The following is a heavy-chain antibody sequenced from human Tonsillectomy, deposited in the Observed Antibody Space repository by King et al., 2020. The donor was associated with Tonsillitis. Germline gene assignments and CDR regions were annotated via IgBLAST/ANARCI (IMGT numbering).Heavy chain of an antibody. CDR3: ARDVRPGNNDFDI. V-gene: IGHV1-2*02. CDR1: GYTFTGYY. Sequence: MQLVQSGAEVKKPGASVKVSCKASGYTFTGYYMHWVRQAPGQGLEWMGWINPNSGGTNYTQKFQGRVTMTRDTSISTAYMELSRLRSDDTAVYYCARDVRPGNNDFDIWGQGTMVTVSS. CDR2: INPNSGGT. J-gene: IGHJ3*02. D-gene: IGHD1/OR15-1a*01.